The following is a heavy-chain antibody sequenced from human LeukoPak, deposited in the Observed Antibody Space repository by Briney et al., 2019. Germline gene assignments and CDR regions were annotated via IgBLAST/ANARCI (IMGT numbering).Heavy chain of an antibody. J-gene: IGHJ4*02. Sequence: SETLSLTCTVSGGSISSYYWSWIRQPPGKGLEWIGYIDYSGSTNYNPSLKSRVTISVDTSKSQFSLKLSSVTAADTAVHYCARGGGHFDNWGQGTLVTVSS. CDR2: IDYSGST. CDR1: GGSISSYY. D-gene: IGHD4-23*01. V-gene: IGHV4-59*08. CDR3: ARGGGHFDN.